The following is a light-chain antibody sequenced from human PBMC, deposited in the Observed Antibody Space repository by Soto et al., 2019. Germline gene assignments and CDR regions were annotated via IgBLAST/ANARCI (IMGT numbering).Light chain of an antibody. Sequence: SYELTQPPSVSVAPGQTARITCGGNDIGSKRVHWYQQKPGQAPELVVYEDSDRPSGIPERFSGSNSGNTATLTISRVEAGDEADFYCQVWFSSRDQVVFGGGTKVTVL. CDR1: DIGSKR. CDR2: EDS. V-gene: IGLV3-21*02. CDR3: QVWFSSRDQVV. J-gene: IGLJ2*01.